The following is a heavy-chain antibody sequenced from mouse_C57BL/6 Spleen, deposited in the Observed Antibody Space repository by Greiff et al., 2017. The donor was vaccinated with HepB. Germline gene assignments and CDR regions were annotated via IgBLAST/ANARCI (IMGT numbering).Heavy chain of an antibody. CDR1: GFTFSSYA. V-gene: IGHV5-4*01. CDR3: ARDGNYGGARYFDV. CDR2: ISDGGSYT. Sequence: DVMLVESGGGLVKPGGSLKLSCAASGFTFSSYAMSWVRQTPEKRLEWVATISDGGSYTYYPDNVKGRFTISRDNAKNNLYLQMSHLKSEDTAMYYCARDGNYGGARYFDVWGTGTTVTVSS. J-gene: IGHJ1*03. D-gene: IGHD2-1*01.